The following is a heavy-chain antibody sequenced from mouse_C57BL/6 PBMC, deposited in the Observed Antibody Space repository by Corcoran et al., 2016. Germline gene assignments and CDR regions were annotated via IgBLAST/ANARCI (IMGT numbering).Heavy chain of an antibody. J-gene: IGHJ1*03. V-gene: IGHV1-18*01. CDR3: ARSFPDGYLWYFDV. D-gene: IGHD2-3*01. CDR1: GYTFTDYN. Sequence: EVQLQQSGPELVKPGASVKIPCKASGYTFTDYNMDWVKQSHGKSLEWIGDINPNNGGTIYNQKFKGKATLTVDKSSSTAYMELRSLTSEDTAVYYCARSFPDGYLWYFDVWGTGTTVTVSS. CDR2: INPNNGGT.